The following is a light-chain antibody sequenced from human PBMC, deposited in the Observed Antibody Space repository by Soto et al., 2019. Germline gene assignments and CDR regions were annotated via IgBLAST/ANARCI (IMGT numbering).Light chain of an antibody. CDR2: SDD. J-gene: IGLJ3*02. CDR1: NSNIGSNF. Sequence: QAVVTQPPSASGTPGQTVTISCSGNNSNIGSNFVFWYQQFPGTAPKLLIHSDDQRPSGVPDRFSGSKSGASASLAISGLRAEDEAEYHCAAWDDILFAAFGGGTKVTVL. CDR3: AAWDDILFAA. V-gene: IGLV1-47*02.